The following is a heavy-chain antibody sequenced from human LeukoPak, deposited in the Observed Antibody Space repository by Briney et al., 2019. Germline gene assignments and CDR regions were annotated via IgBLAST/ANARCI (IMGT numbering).Heavy chain of an antibody. CDR1: GFTFSSYW. Sequence: PGGSLRLSCAAPGFTFSSYWMQWVRQAPGKGLVCVSRINSDGSSTNYADSVKGRFTISRDNDKNTLYLQMNSLRAEDTAVYYCAREGLVDTAMVSAFDIWGQGTMVTVSS. D-gene: IGHD5-18*01. CDR2: INSDGSST. CDR3: AREGLVDTAMVSAFDI. J-gene: IGHJ3*02. V-gene: IGHV3-74*01.